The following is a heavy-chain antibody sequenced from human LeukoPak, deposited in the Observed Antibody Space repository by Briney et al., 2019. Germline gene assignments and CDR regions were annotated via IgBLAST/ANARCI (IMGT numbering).Heavy chain of an antibody. Sequence: ASVKVSCKASGGTFSSYAISWVRQAPGQGLEWMGRIIPILGIANYAQKFQGRVTITAHKSTSTAYMELSSLRSEDTAVYYCALRFGESDYWGQGTLVTVSS. D-gene: IGHD3-10*01. CDR1: GGTFSSYA. V-gene: IGHV1-69*04. CDR2: IIPILGIA. J-gene: IGHJ4*02. CDR3: ALRFGESDY.